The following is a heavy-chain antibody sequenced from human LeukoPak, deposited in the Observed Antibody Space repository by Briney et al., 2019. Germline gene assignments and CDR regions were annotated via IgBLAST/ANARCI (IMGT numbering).Heavy chain of an antibody. CDR2: ISAYNGNT. V-gene: IGHV1-18*01. D-gene: IGHD2-15*01. J-gene: IGHJ5*02. CDR1: GYTFTSYG. Sequence: ASVKVSCKASGYTFTSYGISWVPQAPGQGLEWMGWISAYNGNTNYAQKLQGRVTMTTDTSTSTAYMELRSLRSDDTAVYYCARVAGYCSGGSCTGGFDPWGQGTLVTVSS. CDR3: ARVAGYCSGGSCTGGFDP.